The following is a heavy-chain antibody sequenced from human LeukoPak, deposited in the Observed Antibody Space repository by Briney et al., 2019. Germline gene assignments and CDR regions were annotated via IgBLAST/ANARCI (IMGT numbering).Heavy chain of an antibody. V-gene: IGHV4-39*07. CDR2: IYYSGST. J-gene: IGHJ6*03. CDR3: ARDLRGAGYYYYYYMDV. Sequence: SETLSLTCTVSGASISSSSYYWGWIRQPPGKGLEWIGSIYYSGSTYYNPSLKSRVTISVDTSKNQFSLKLSSVTAAGTAVYYCARDLRGAGYYYYYYMDVWGKGTTVTVSS. CDR1: GASISSSSYY. D-gene: IGHD3-16*01.